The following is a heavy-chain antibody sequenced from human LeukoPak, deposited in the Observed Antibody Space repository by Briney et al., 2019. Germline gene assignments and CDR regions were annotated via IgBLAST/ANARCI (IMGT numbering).Heavy chain of an antibody. CDR1: GGSFSGYY. D-gene: IGHD3-22*01. Sequence: SETLSLTCAVYGGSFSGYYWSWIRQPPGKGLEWIGEINHSGSTNYNPSLKSRVTISVDTSKNQFSLKLSSVTAADTAVYYCARDSYYYDSSGYYLGLSAFDYWGQGTLVTVSS. CDR3: ARDSYYYDSSGYYLGLSAFDY. CDR2: INHSGST. J-gene: IGHJ4*02. V-gene: IGHV4-34*01.